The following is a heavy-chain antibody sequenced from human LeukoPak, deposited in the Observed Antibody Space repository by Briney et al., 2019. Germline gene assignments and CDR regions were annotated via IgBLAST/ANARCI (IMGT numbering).Heavy chain of an antibody. D-gene: IGHD3-22*01. CDR3: ARAHYYDSSGPYMDV. V-gene: IGHV3-48*04. CDR1: GFTFSSYS. CDR2: ISSSSSTI. J-gene: IGHJ6*03. Sequence: GGSLRLSCAASGFTFSSYSMNWVRQAPGEGLEWASYISSSSSTIYYADSVKGRFTISRDNAKNSLYLQMNSLRAEDTAVYYCARAHYYDSSGPYMDVWGKGTTVTVSS.